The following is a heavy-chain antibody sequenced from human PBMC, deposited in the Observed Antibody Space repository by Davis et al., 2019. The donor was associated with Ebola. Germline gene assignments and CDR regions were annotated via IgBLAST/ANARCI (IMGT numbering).Heavy chain of an antibody. Sequence: SETLSLTCTVSGGSVSNYYWSWIRQPPGKGLEWIGYIYHSGSTYYNPSLKSRVTISVDRSKNQFSLKLSSVTAADTAVYYCARGRWFDYWGQGTLVTVSS. J-gene: IGHJ4*02. CDR3: ARGRWFDY. D-gene: IGHD2-15*01. CDR2: IYHSGST. V-gene: IGHV4-59*02. CDR1: GGSVSNYY.